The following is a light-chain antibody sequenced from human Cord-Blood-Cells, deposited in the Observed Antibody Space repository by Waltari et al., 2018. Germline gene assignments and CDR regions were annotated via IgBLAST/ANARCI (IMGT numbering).Light chain of an antibody. CDR2: LGS. CDR1: QSLLHSNGYNY. Sequence: DIVMTQSPLSLPVTPGEPASISCRSSQSLLHSNGYNYLDWYLQKPGQSPQLLMYLGSNRPSGVPDRFSGIGSGTDFTLKISRVEAEDVGVYYCMQALQTPITFGQGTRLEIK. J-gene: IGKJ5*01. V-gene: IGKV2-28*01. CDR3: MQALQTPIT.